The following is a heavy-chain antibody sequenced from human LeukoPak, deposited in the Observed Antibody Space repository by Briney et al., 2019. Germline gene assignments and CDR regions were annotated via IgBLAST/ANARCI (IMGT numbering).Heavy chain of an antibody. D-gene: IGHD6-6*01. CDR3: ATLSITARPRWHWFDP. V-gene: IGHV1-24*01. J-gene: IGHJ5*02. Sequence: ASVKVSCKVSGYTLTELSIRWVRQAPGKGLEWMGGFDPEDGETIYAQKFQGRVTMTEDTSTDTAYMELSSLRSEDMAVYYCATLSITARPRWHWFDPWGQGTLVTVSS. CDR2: FDPEDGET. CDR1: GYTLTELS.